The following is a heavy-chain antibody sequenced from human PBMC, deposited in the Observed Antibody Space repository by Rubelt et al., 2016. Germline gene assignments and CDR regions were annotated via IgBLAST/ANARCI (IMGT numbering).Heavy chain of an antibody. CDR3: ARELRFLEWLVDY. J-gene: IGHJ4*02. Sequence: VISYDGSNKYYADSVKGRFTISRDNSKNTLYLQMNSLRAEDTAVYYCARELRFLEWLVDYWGQGTLVTVSS. CDR2: ISYDGSNK. D-gene: IGHD3-3*01. V-gene: IGHV3-33*05.